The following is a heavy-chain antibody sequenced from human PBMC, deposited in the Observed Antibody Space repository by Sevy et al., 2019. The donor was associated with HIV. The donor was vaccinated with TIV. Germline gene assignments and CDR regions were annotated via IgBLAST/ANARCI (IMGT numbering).Heavy chain of an antibody. Sequence: GGSLRLSCAASGFTFSSYAMHWVRQAPGNGLEWVAVISYDGSNKYYADSVKGRFTISRDNSKNTLYLQMNSLRAEDTAVYYCARDQGVTMIVVVTYYFDYSGQGTLVTVSS. V-gene: IGHV3-30-3*01. CDR2: ISYDGSNK. CDR1: GFTFSSYA. D-gene: IGHD3-22*01. J-gene: IGHJ4*02. CDR3: ARDQGVTMIVVVTYYFDY.